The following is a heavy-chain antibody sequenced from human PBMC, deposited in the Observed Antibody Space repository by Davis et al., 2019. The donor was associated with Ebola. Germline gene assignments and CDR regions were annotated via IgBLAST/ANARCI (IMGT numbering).Heavy chain of an antibody. J-gene: IGHJ1*01. V-gene: IGHV3-74*01. D-gene: IGHD2-21*02. CDR2: ISSDGGIT. CDR3: ARSGGDCYSRGDCYFQH. Sequence: GESLKISCAASGFTFSRYWMHWVRQAPGKGLVYVSRISSDGGITSYADSVKGRFTISRDDAKESLYLHMNSLRAEDTAVYYCARSGGDCYSRGDCYFQHWGQGTLVTVSS. CDR1: GFTFSRYW.